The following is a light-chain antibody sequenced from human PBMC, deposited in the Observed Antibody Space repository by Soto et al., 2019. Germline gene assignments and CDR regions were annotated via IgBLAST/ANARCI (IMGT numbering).Light chain of an antibody. CDR3: LQDNNYPLT. Sequence: AIQMTQSPSSLSASIGDRVTITCRASQGIRNDLGWYQQKPGKAPKLLIYGASRLQSGVPSRFSGSASGTDFTLTISSLQPEDFATYYCLQDNNYPLTFSGGTKVEIK. CDR2: GAS. V-gene: IGKV1-6*01. J-gene: IGKJ4*01. CDR1: QGIRND.